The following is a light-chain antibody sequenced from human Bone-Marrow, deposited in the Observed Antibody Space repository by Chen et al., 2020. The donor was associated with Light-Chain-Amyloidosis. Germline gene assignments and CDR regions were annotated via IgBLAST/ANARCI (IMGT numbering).Light chain of an antibody. Sequence: SYVLTQPSSVSVAPGQTATIACGGNNIGSTSVHWYQQTQGQAPLLVVYDDSDRPSGIPERLSVSNSGNTATLTISRVEAGDEADYYCQVWDRSSDRPVFGGGTKLTVL. CDR3: QVWDRSSDRPV. J-gene: IGLJ3*02. CDR2: DDS. CDR1: NIGSTS. V-gene: IGLV3-21*02.